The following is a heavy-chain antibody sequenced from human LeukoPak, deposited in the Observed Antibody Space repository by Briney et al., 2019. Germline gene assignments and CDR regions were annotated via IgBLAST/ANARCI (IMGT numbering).Heavy chain of an antibody. CDR1: GYTFTSYG. Sequence: ASVSVSFTASGYTFTSYGISWVRQAPGQGLEWMGWISAYNGNTNYAQKLQGRVTMTTDTSTSKAYMELRSLRSDDTAVYYCARGGPYYYYGMDVWGQGTTVTVSS. V-gene: IGHV1-18*01. D-gene: IGHD1-26*01. CDR2: ISAYNGNT. CDR3: ARGGPYYYYGMDV. J-gene: IGHJ6*02.